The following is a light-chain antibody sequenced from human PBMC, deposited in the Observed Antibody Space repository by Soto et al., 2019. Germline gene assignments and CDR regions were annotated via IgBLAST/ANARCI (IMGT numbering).Light chain of an antibody. CDR1: SSNIGSNY. Sequence: QPVLTQPPSASGTPGQRVTISCSGSSSNIGSNYVYWYQQLPGTAPKLLISRNNQRPSGVPDRFSGSKSGTSASLAISGLRSEDEADYYCAAWDDSLSGPVVFGGGTKLTVL. CDR2: RNN. J-gene: IGLJ2*01. V-gene: IGLV1-47*01. CDR3: AAWDDSLSGPVV.